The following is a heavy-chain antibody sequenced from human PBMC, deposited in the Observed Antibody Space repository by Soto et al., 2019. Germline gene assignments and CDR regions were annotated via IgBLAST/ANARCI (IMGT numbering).Heavy chain of an antibody. Sequence: QVQLVEYGGGLVKPGGSLRLSCASSGFTFSDHYMSWIRQAPGKGLEWVSYISSRGSTIYYADSVKGRFTISRDNPKNSLYLQMNSLRAEDTAVYYCARGLAVAGGSDYWGQGTMVTVSS. CDR1: GFTFSDHY. CDR2: ISSRGSTI. J-gene: IGHJ4*02. CDR3: ARGLAVAGGSDY. D-gene: IGHD6-19*01. V-gene: IGHV3-11*01.